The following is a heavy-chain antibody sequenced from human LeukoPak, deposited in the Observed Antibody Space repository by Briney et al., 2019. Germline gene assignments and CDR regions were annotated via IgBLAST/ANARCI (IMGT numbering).Heavy chain of an antibody. CDR2: INHRGST. D-gene: IGHD6-13*01. CDR1: GGSFSGYY. Sequence: SETLSLTCAVYGGSFSGYYWSWIRQPPGKGLEWIGEINHRGSTNYNPSLKSRVTISVDTSKNQFSLKLSSVTAADTAVYYCARGPYSSSWYIFLYYFDYWGQGTLVTVSS. V-gene: IGHV4-34*01. J-gene: IGHJ4*02. CDR3: ARGPYSSSWYIFLYYFDY.